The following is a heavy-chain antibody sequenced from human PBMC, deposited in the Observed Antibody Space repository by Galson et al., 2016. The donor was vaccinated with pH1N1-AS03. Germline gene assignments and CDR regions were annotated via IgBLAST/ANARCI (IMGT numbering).Heavy chain of an antibody. J-gene: IGHJ4*02. CDR1: RFNFPNFY. V-gene: IGHV3-11*01. Sequence: SLRLSCAASRFNFPNFYMNWIRQAPGKGLEWISYVSSSGTPIYYADSVKGRFTISRDNVKDSLYLQMNRLRADDTALYYCARSPPAGTWFDYRGPGTLVTVSS. CDR2: VSSSGTPI. D-gene: IGHD6-13*01. CDR3: ARSPPAGTWFDY.